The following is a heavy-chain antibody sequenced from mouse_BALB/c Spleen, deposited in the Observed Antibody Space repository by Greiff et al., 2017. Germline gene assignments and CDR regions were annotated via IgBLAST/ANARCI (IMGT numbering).Heavy chain of an antibody. J-gene: IGHJ4*01. V-gene: IGHV14-3*02. CDR3: ARRFITGAMDY. CDR1: GFNIKDTY. D-gene: IGHD1-2*01. CDR2: IDPANGNT. Sequence: EVQGVESGAELVKPGASVKLSCTASGFNIKDTYMHWVKQRPEQGLEWIGRIDPANGNTKYDPKFQGKATITADTSSNTAYLQLSSLTSEDTAVYYCARRFITGAMDYWGQGTSVTVSS.